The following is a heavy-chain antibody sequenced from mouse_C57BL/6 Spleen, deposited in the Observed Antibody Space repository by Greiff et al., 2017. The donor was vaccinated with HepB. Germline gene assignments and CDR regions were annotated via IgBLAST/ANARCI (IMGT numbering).Heavy chain of an antibody. CDR1: GFTFSSYG. V-gene: IGHV5-6*02. CDR2: ISSGGSYT. J-gene: IGHJ2*01. D-gene: IGHD2-4*01. Sequence: DVMLVESGGDLVKPGGSLKLSCAASGFTFSSYGMSWVRQTPDKRLEWVATISSGGSYTYYPDSVKGRFTISRDNAKNTLYLQMSSLKSEDTAMYYCARYDYDADYFDYWGQGTTLTVSS. CDR3: ARYDYDADYFDY.